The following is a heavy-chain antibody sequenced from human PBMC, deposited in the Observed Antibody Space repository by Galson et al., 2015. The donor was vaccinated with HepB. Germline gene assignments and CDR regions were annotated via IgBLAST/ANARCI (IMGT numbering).Heavy chain of an antibody. J-gene: IGHJ1*01. V-gene: IGHV3-73*01. CDR2: IRSKANNYAT. Sequence: SLRLSCAASGFTFSGPAIHWVRQASGKGPEWVGLIRSKANNYATSYVPSLKGRFTISRDESKSMAYLHMRSLKTEDTAVYYCTRLGDFSGYSSKWGQGTLVTVSS. CDR1: GFTFSGPA. D-gene: IGHD6-13*01. CDR3: TRLGDFSGYSSK.